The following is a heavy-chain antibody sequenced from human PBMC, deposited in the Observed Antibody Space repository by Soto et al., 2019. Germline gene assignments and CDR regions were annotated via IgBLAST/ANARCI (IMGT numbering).Heavy chain of an antibody. D-gene: IGHD3-16*01. CDR1: GGSISSSSYY. CDR2: IYYSGST. Sequence: QLQLQESGPGLVKPSETLSLTCTVSGGSISSSSYYWDWIRQPPGKGLEWIGSIYYSGSTSYNPSLKSRVTISVDTSMTQCSLKLSSVTAADTAVYFCATSRPWGEPRAGWFDPWGQGTLVTVSS. CDR3: ATSRPWGEPRAGWFDP. J-gene: IGHJ5*02. V-gene: IGHV4-39*01.